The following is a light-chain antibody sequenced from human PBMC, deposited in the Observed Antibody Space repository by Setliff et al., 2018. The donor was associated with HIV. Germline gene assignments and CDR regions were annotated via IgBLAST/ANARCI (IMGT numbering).Light chain of an antibody. CDR3: SSYAGSNNLV. J-gene: IGLJ2*01. CDR2: DVS. CDR1: SSDVGGYNY. V-gene: IGLV2-14*03. Sequence: QSVLTQPASVSGSPGQSITISCTGTSSDVGGYNYVSWYQQHPGKAPKLMIYDVSKRPSGVSNRFSGSKSGSTASLTVSGLQAEDEADYYCSSYAGSNNLVFGGGTKGTVL.